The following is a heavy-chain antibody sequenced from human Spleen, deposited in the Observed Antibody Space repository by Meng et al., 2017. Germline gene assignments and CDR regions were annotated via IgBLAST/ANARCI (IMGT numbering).Heavy chain of an antibody. Sequence: EGQLVESGGGFVQPGGSLRLSCAASGFPFTRCWMHWVRQAPGKGLVWISHINTDGSSTTYADTVKGRFTISRDNAKNTLYLQMNSLRAEDTAVYYCASPWSYWGQGALVTVSS. D-gene: IGHD3-3*01. CDR2: INTDGSST. CDR1: GFPFTRCW. CDR3: ASPWSY. J-gene: IGHJ4*02. V-gene: IGHV3-74*01.